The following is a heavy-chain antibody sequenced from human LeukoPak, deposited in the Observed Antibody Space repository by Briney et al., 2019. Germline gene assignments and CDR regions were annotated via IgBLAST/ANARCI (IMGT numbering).Heavy chain of an antibody. D-gene: IGHD5-12*01. J-gene: IGHJ4*02. CDR2: IYYSGST. Sequence: SETLPLTCSVSGGSISSYYWSWIRQPPGKGLEWIGYIYYSGSTNYNPSLKSRVTISVDTSKNQFSLKLSSVTAADAAVYYCAGGVATTGGFYFDYWGQGTLVTVSS. V-gene: IGHV4-59*01. CDR3: AGGVATTGGFYFDY. CDR1: GGSISSYY.